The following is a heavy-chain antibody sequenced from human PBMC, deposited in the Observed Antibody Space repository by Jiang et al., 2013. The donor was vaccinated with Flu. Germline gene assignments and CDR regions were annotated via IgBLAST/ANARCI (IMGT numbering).Heavy chain of an antibody. J-gene: IGHJ4*02. D-gene: IGHD5-12*01. Sequence: VQLLESGGGVVQPGRSLRLSCAASGFTFSSYGMHWVRQAPGKGLEWVAVISYDGSNKYYADSVKGRFTISRDNSKNTLYLQMNSLRAEDTAVYYCAKDYVVSPVDIVATFFDYWGQGTLVTVSS. CDR1: GFTFSSYG. V-gene: IGHV3-30*18. CDR2: ISYDGSNK. CDR3: AKDYVVSPVDIVATFFDY.